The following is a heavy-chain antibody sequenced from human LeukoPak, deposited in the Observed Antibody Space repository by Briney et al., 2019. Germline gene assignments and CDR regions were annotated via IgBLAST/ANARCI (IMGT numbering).Heavy chain of an antibody. Sequence: PSETLSLTCTVSGGSISSYYWSWIRLPPGKGLEWIGYIYYSGSTNYNPSLKSRVTISVDTSKNQFSLKLSSVTAADTAVYYCARFGMLQRAFDIWGQGTMVTVSS. CDR2: IYYSGST. J-gene: IGHJ3*02. CDR1: GGSISSYY. V-gene: IGHV4-59*01. CDR3: ARFGMLQRAFDI. D-gene: IGHD5-24*01.